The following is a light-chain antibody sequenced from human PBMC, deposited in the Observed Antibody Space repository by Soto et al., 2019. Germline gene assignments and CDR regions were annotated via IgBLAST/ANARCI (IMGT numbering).Light chain of an antibody. J-gene: IGKJ1*01. CDR1: QRISTY. Sequence: DIQMTQSPSSLSASVGDRVTITCRASQRISTYLNWYQQKPGKAPKLLIFGANSLQSGVPSRFSGSAFGTDFTLIISNLQPEDFATYYCQQSYSTPRTFGQGTKVEIK. V-gene: IGKV1-39*01. CDR2: GAN. CDR3: QQSYSTPRT.